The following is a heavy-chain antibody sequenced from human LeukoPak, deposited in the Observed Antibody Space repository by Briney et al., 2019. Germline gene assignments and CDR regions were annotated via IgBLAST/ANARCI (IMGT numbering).Heavy chain of an antibody. CDR2: ISGSGVST. D-gene: IGHD7-27*01. CDR1: GFTFTSYA. V-gene: IGHV3-23*01. CDR3: AISTGDRRYFDY. J-gene: IGHJ4*02. Sequence: GGSLRLSCAAPGFTFTSYAMSWVPQAPGKGLEWGSAISGSGVSTYYADSVKGRFTISRDNSKNTLYLQMNSMRPEDTAVYYCAISTGDRRYFDYWGQGTLVTVSS.